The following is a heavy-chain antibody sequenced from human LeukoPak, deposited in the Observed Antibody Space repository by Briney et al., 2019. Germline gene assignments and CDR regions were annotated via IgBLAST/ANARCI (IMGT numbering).Heavy chain of an antibody. CDR1: GFTFSSYW. J-gene: IGHJ4*02. CDR3: ARDLPATPHESDY. CDR2: INQDGSEK. D-gene: IGHD2-2*01. V-gene: IGHV3-7*01. Sequence: GGSLRLSCAASGFTFSSYWMSWVRQAPGKGLEWVANINQDGSEKYYVDSVKGRFTISRDNAKNSLYLQMNSLRAEDTAVYYCARDLPATPHESDYWGQGTLVTVSS.